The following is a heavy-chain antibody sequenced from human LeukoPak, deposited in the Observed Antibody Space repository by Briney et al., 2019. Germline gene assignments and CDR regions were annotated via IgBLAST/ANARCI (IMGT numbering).Heavy chain of an antibody. CDR1: GGSISSKTYY. Sequence: SETLSLTCTVSGGSISSKTYYWGWIRQPPGKGLEWIGSMYYSGSTYYNPSLKSRVTISVDTSKNQFSLKLSSVTAADTAIYYCVGEYSSGKDAFDIWGQGTMVTVSS. CDR2: MYYSGST. D-gene: IGHD6-19*01. CDR3: VGEYSSGKDAFDI. J-gene: IGHJ3*02. V-gene: IGHV4-39*07.